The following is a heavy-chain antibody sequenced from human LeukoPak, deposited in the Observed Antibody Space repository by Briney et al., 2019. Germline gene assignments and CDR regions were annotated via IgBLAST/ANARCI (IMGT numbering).Heavy chain of an antibody. J-gene: IGHJ4*02. V-gene: IGHV3-33*06. CDR2: IWYDGSNK. Sequence: GRSLRLSCAASGFTFSSYGMHWFRQAPGKGLEWVAVIWYDGSNKYYADSVKGRFTISRDNSKNTLYLQMNSLRAEDTAMYYCAKQHYYDSSGYYPPGDWGQGTLVTVSS. D-gene: IGHD3-22*01. CDR3: AKQHYYDSSGYYPPGD. CDR1: GFTFSSYG.